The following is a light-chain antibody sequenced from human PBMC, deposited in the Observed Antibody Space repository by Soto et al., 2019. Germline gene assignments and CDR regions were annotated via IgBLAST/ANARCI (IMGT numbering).Light chain of an antibody. J-gene: IGKJ1*01. V-gene: IGKV1-39*01. CDR1: QSIGTY. CDR3: QQSFSTPWT. CDR2: AAS. Sequence: DIQMTQSPSSLSASEGDRVTITCRASQSIGTYVNWYQQKPGKAPKLLIYAASSLQSGVPSGFSGSGSGTDFTLTIGSLQLEDFATYYCQQSFSTPWTFGQGTKVEIK.